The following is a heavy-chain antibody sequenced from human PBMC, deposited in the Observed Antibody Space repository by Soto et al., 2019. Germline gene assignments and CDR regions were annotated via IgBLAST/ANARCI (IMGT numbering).Heavy chain of an antibody. CDR2: ISWNSGSI. J-gene: IGHJ4*02. Sequence: EVQLVESGGGLVQPGRSLRLSCAASGFTFDDYVMHWVRQAPGKGLEWVSGISWNSGSIGYADSVKGRFTISRDNAKNSLYLQMNSLRAEDTALYYCAKAGSGSAFDYWGQGTLVTVSS. V-gene: IGHV3-9*01. CDR1: GFTFDDYV. D-gene: IGHD3-10*01. CDR3: AKAGSGSAFDY.